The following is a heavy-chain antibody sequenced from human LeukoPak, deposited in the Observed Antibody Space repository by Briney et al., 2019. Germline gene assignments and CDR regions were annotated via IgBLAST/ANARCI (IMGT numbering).Heavy chain of an antibody. CDR1: GFTVSSNY. Sequence: PGGSLRLSCAASGFTVSSNYMSWVRQAPGKGLEWVSVIYSGGSTYYADSVKGRFTISRDNSKNTLYLQMNSLRAEDTAVYYCARVAGSGPLYYYYYYMDVWGKGTTVTVSS. V-gene: IGHV3-53*01. J-gene: IGHJ6*03. D-gene: IGHD6-19*01. CDR3: ARVAGSGPLYYYYYYMDV. CDR2: IYSGGST.